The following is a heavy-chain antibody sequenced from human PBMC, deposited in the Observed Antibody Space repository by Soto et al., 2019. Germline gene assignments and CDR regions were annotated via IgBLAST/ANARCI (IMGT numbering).Heavy chain of an antibody. J-gene: IGHJ5*02. CDR1: GYTFTSYG. D-gene: IGHD3-3*01. CDR2: ISAYNGNT. CDR3: ARDRVSWFDP. V-gene: IGHV1-18*01. Sequence: QVQLVQSGAEVKKPGASVKVSCKASGYTFTSYGISWVRQAPGQGLEWMGWISAYNGNTNYAQKVQGRINMTSGTSTRTAYMELRSPRSDDTAVYYCARDRVSWFDPWGQGTLVTVSS.